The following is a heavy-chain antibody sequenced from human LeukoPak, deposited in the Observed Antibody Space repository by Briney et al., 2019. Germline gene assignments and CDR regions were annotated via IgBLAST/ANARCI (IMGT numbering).Heavy chain of an antibody. D-gene: IGHD3-22*01. J-gene: IGHJ4*02. V-gene: IGHV4-34*01. CDR2: INHSGST. Sequence: SETLSLTCAVYGGSFSGYYWSWIRQPPGKGLEWIGEINHSGSTNYNPSLKSRVTISVDTSKNQFSLKLSSVTAADTAVYYCASDSPDSSGYYPLGYWGQGTLVTVSS. CDR3: ASDSPDSSGYYPLGY. CDR1: GGSFSGYY.